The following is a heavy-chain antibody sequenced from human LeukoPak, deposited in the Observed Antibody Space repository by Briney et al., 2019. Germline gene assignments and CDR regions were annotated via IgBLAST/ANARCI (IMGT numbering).Heavy chain of an antibody. CDR3: ARDQGLPPRPYDSSGYNGGHAFDI. Sequence: SETLSLTCTVSGYSISSGYYWSWIRQPAGKGLEWIGRIYTSGSTNYNPSLKSRVTMSVDTSRNQFSLKLSSVTAADTAVYYCARDQGLPPRPYDSSGYNGGHAFDIWGQGTMVTVSS. D-gene: IGHD3-22*01. CDR2: IYTSGST. V-gene: IGHV4-4*07. CDR1: GYSISSGYY. J-gene: IGHJ3*02.